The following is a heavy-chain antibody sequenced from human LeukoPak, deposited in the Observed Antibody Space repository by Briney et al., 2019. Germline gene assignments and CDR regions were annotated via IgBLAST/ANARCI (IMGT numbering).Heavy chain of an antibody. CDR3: AKEGRGMGATTIDP. CDR1: GFTFSKYA. CDR2: ISGSGGST. Sequence: GGSLRLSCAASGFTFSKYAMSWGRHAPGKGLEWVSAISGSGGSTYYADSVGRFSISRDNANNTLYLQMTSLRADDTAVYYCAKEGRGMGATTIDPWGQGTLVTVSS. D-gene: IGHD1-26*01. J-gene: IGHJ5*02. V-gene: IGHV3-23*01.